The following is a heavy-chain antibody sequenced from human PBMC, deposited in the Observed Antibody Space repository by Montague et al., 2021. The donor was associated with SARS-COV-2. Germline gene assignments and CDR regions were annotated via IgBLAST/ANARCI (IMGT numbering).Heavy chain of an antibody. CDR3: AHRRPLWGYFDY. Sequence: PALVKPTQTLTLTCTFSGFSLSTSGVGVGWIRQPPGKALEWLALIYWDDDKRYSPSLKSRLTITKDTSKNQVVLTMTNMDPVDTATCYCAHRRPLWGYFDYWGQGTLVTVSS. D-gene: IGHD7-27*01. J-gene: IGHJ4*02. V-gene: IGHV2-5*02. CDR1: GFSLSTSGVG. CDR2: IYWDDDK.